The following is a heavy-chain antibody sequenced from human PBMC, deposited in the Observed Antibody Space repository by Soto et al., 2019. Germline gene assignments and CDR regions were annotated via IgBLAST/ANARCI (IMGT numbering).Heavy chain of an antibody. Sequence: ASVKVSCKASGYTFTSYGISWVRQAPGQGLEWMGWISAYNGNTNYAQKLQGRVTMTTDTSTSTAYMELRSLRSDDTAVYYCAREGYDILTGPAIYGMDVWGQGTTVTVSS. CDR2: ISAYNGNT. J-gene: IGHJ6*02. V-gene: IGHV1-18*01. D-gene: IGHD3-9*01. CDR3: AREGYDILTGPAIYGMDV. CDR1: GYTFTSYG.